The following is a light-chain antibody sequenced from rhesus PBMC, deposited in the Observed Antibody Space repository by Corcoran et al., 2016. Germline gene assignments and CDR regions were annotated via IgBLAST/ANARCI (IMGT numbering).Light chain of an antibody. CDR2: HAS. J-gene: IGKJ2*01. Sequence: DIVLTQSPASLAVSPGQRATITCRASERVSVFGIHLIHWYQQKPGQPSKLLIYHASNKDNGVPTRFSGSGSWTEFTLTSNPVESDDAADYYCLQSKNSPYSFGQGTKVEIK. CDR3: LQSKNSPYS. CDR1: ERVSVFGIHL. V-gene: IGKV7-13*01.